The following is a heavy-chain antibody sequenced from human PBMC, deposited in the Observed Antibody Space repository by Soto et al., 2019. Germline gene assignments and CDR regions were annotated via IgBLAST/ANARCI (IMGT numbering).Heavy chain of an antibody. D-gene: IGHD2-8*01. J-gene: IGHJ4*02. CDR2: TSGGGAGT. V-gene: IGHV3-23*01. Sequence: EVQLLESGGGLVQPGGSLRLSCAASGFTFSSYAMSWVRQAPGKGLEWVSGTSGGGAGTTYADSVKGRFTISRDNPTNTLYLLMNSMRVEDTAVYYCAKGDEREYNNGRTPFDYWGQGTLITVSS. CDR1: GFTFSSYA. CDR3: AKGDEREYNNGRTPFDY.